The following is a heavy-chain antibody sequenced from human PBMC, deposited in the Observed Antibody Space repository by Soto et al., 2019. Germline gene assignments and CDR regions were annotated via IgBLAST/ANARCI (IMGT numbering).Heavy chain of an antibody. CDR2: ISYDGSNK. CDR3: AKWGSTGYTYYYYGMDV. CDR1: GFTFSSYG. V-gene: IGHV3-30*18. D-gene: IGHD3-9*01. Sequence: GGSLRLSCAASGFTFSSYGMHWVRQAPGKGLEWVAVISYDGSNKYYADSVKGRFTISRDNSKNTLYLQMNSLRAEDTAVYYCAKWGSTGYTYYYYGMDVWGQGTTVTVSS. J-gene: IGHJ6*02.